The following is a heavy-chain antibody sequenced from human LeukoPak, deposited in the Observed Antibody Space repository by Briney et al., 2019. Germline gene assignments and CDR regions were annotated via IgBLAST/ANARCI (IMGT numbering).Heavy chain of an antibody. J-gene: IGHJ4*02. Sequence: PSGTLSLTCAVSGGSISSSNWWSWVRQPPGKGLEWIGEIYHSGSTNYNPSLKSRVTISVDKSKNQFSLKPSSVTAADTAVYYCARGSPPDYCSSTSCYDDYWGQGTLVTVSS. CDR2: IYHSGST. CDR3: ARGSPPDYCSSTSCYDDY. D-gene: IGHD2-2*01. CDR1: GGSISSSNW. V-gene: IGHV4-4*02.